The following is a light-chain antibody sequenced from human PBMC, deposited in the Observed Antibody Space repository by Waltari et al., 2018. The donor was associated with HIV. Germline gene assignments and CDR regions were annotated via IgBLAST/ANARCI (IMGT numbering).Light chain of an antibody. CDR1: SSNIGAGYD. J-gene: IGLJ2*01. V-gene: IGLV1-40*01. Sequence: QSVLTQPPSVSGAPGQRVTISCTGSSSNIGAGYDVHWYQQLPGTAPKVLIYGNNNRPSWVPYRVCGSKSGTSASLAITGLQAEDEADYYCQCYDNSLSGSIFGGGTTLTVL. CDR2: GNN. CDR3: QCYDNSLSGSI.